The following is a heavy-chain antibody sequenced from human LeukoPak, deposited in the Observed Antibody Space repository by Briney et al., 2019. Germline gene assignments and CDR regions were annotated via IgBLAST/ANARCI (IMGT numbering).Heavy chain of an antibody. D-gene: IGHD3-10*01. CDR2: ISGSGGVT. J-gene: IGHJ3*01. CDR3: AKNGSGTSRTFDV. CDR1: GFTFSSSA. V-gene: IGHV3-23*01. Sequence: GGSLRLSCAASGFTFSSSAMSWVRQAPGKGLEWVSAISGSGGVTYYRDSVKGRFTVSRDNSKNTLYLQMNSLRAEDTALYYCAKNGSGTSRTFDVWGQGTMVTVSS.